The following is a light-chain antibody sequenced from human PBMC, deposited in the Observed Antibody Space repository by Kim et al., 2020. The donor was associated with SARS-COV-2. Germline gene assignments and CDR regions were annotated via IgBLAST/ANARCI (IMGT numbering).Light chain of an antibody. V-gene: IGLV2-14*03. Sequence: GQSITISCTGTSSDVGGYNDVSWYQQQPGKAPKLMIYDVSNRPSGVSNRFSGSKSGNTASLTISGLQAEDEADYYCSSYTSSSTPIFGGGTQLTVL. J-gene: IGLJ2*01. CDR1: SSDVGGYND. CDR2: DVS. CDR3: SSYTSSSTPI.